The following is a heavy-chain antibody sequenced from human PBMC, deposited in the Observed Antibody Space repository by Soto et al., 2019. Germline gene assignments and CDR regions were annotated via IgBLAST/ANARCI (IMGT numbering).Heavy chain of an antibody. CDR3: ARGYYGSGSYRDAFDI. Sequence: QVQLVQSGAEVKKPGSSVKVSCKASGGTFSSYAISWVRQAPGQGLEWMGGIIPIFGTANYAQKIQGRVTITADESTSTAYMELSSPRSEDTAVYYCARGYYGSGSYRDAFDIWGQGTMVTVSS. CDR1: GGTFSSYA. J-gene: IGHJ3*02. V-gene: IGHV1-69*01. CDR2: IIPIFGTA. D-gene: IGHD3-10*01.